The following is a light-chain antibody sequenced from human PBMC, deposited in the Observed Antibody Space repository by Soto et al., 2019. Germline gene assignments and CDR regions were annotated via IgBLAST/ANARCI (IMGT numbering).Light chain of an antibody. CDR2: GAS. CDR3: QQYGSSPTWT. CDR1: QSVSSNY. V-gene: IGKV3-20*01. Sequence: ESVLTQSPGTLSFSPGERATLSCGASQSVSSNYLAWYQQKPGQAPRLLIYGASTRATGIPDRFSGSGSGTDFTLTISRLEPEDSAVYYCQQYGSSPTWTFGQGTKVDI. J-gene: IGKJ1*01.